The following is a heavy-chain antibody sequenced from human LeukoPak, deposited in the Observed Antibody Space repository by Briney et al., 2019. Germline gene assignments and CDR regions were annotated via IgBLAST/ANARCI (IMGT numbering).Heavy chain of an antibody. V-gene: IGHV3-23*01. D-gene: IGHD6-19*01. CDR2: ISGSGGST. CDR1: GFTFSSYA. J-gene: IGHJ6*02. Sequence: GGSLRLSCAASGFTFSSYAMSWVRQAPGKGLEWVSGISGSGGSTNYADSVKGRFTISRDNSKNTLYLQMNSLRAEDTAVYYCAKGVKWLVNYYYYGMDVWGQGTTVTVSS. CDR3: AKGVKWLVNYYYYGMDV.